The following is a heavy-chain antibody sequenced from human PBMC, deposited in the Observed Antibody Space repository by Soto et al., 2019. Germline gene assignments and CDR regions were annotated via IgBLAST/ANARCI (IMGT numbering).Heavy chain of an antibody. CDR3: ATFVDTAMVSDY. J-gene: IGHJ4*02. V-gene: IGHV3-11*03. CDR1: GFPFSDYY. Sequence: GGSLRLSCAASGFPFSDYYMTWIRQAPGKGLEWVSYISSSSSYTKYADSVKGRFTISRDNAKNSLYLQMSSLRAEDTAVYYCATFVDTAMVSDYWGQGTLVTVSS. CDR2: ISSSSSYT. D-gene: IGHD5-18*01.